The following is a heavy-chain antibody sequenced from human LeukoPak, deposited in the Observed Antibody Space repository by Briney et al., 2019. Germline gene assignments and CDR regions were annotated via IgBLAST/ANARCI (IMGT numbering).Heavy chain of an antibody. CDR2: IYSGGST. V-gene: IGHV3-53*01. J-gene: IGHJ5*02. D-gene: IGHD1-26*01. CDR1: GFSFSNCA. CDR3: ARESGSYWNWFDP. Sequence: GESLRLSCSASGFSFSNCAMHWVRQAPGKGLEWVSVIYSGGSTYYADSVKGRFTISRDNSKNTLYLQMNSLRAEDTAVYYCARESGSYWNWFDPWGQGTLVTVSS.